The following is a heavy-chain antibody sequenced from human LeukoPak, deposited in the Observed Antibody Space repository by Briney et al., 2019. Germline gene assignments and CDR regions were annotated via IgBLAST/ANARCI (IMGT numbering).Heavy chain of an antibody. J-gene: IGHJ4*02. D-gene: IGHD3-10*01. V-gene: IGHV3-33*08. CDR2: IWYDGSNK. Sequence: GGSLRLSCAASGFTFSSYGMHWVRQAPGKGLEWLAVIWYDGSNKYYADSVKGRFTISRDNSKNTLYLQMNSLRAEDTAVYYCALDYLLWLDYWGQGTLVTVSS. CDR1: GFTFSSYG. CDR3: ALDYLLWLDY.